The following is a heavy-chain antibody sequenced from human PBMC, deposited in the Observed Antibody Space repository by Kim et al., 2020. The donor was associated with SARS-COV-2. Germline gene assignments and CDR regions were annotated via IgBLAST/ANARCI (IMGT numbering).Heavy chain of an antibody. Sequence: YSPSFQGQVTISADKSISTAYLQWSSLKASDTAMYYCARQKWSSPPYFDYWGQGTLVTVSS. CDR3: ARQKWSSPPYFDY. D-gene: IGHD1-26*01. J-gene: IGHJ4*02. V-gene: IGHV5-51*01.